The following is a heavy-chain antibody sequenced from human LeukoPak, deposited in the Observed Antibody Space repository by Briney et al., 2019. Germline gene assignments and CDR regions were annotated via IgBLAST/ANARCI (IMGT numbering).Heavy chain of an antibody. CDR2: IYYSGST. J-gene: IGHJ6*02. CDR3: ARGRSYGYYYYGMDV. D-gene: IGHD3-16*01. Sequence: SETLSLTCTVSGGSISSYYWSWIRQPPGKGLEWIGYIYYSGSTNYNPSLKSRVTISVDTSKNQFSLKLSSVTAADTAVYYCARGRSYGYYYYGMDVWGQGTTVTVSS. V-gene: IGHV4-59*12. CDR1: GGSISSYY.